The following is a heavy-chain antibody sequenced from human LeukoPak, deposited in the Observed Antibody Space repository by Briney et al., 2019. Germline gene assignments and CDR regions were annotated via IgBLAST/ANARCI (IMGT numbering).Heavy chain of an antibody. CDR1: GFTLSSYG. V-gene: IGHV3-30*18. D-gene: IGHD2-2*02. CDR3: AKPYQPAAIANWFDP. CDR2: ISYDGSNK. J-gene: IGHJ5*02. Sequence: GRSLRLSCAASGFTLSSYGMHWVRQAPGKGLEWGAVISYDGSNKYYADSVTGRFTISRDNSKNTLYLQMNSLRAEDTAVYYCAKPYQPAAIANWFDPWGQGTLVTVSS.